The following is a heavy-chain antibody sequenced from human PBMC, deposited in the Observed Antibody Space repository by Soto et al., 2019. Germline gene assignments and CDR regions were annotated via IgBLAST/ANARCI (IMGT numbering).Heavy chain of an antibody. CDR1: GGTFSSYA. Sequence: QVQLVQSGAEVKKPGSSVKVSCKASGGTFSSYAISWVRQAPGQVLEWMGGIIPIFGTANYAQKFQGRFTLTADESTSTAYRELSSLRSEDTSVYYCARSNWWGQQLVYYWGQGTLVTVSS. V-gene: IGHV1-69*01. CDR3: ARSNWWGQQLVYY. CDR2: IIPIFGTA. D-gene: IGHD6-13*01. J-gene: IGHJ4*02.